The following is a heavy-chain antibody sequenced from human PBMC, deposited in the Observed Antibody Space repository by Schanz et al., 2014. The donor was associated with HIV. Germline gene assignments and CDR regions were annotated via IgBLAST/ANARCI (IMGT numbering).Heavy chain of an antibody. CDR1: GFTLGNYI. CDR2: ISSSSTYI. Sequence: DVQLVESGGGLVKPGESLRLSCSTSGFTLGNYIMNWVRQAPGKGLEWVSSISSSSTYIYYADSVKGRFTISRDNAKNSLYLHMNSLRAEDTAVYFCARDRLHPGNGMDVWGQGTPVTVSS. J-gene: IGHJ6*02. V-gene: IGHV3-21*01. D-gene: IGHD4-4*01. CDR3: ARDRLHPGNGMDV.